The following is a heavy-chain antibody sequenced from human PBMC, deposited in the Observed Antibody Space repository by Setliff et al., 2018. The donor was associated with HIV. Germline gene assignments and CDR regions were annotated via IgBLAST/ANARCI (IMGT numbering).Heavy chain of an antibody. CDR1: GGSFSGYY. CDR3: ARFEVDDCTNDVCSYYYGLDV. Sequence: PSETLSLTCAVYGGSFSGYYWSWIRQPPGKGLEWIGEINHSGKSNYNPSLKSRVTISLDTSKNQFSLKLTSVTAADSAMHYCARFEVDDCTNDVCSYYYGLDVWGQGTAVTVSS. D-gene: IGHD2-8*01. CDR2: INHSGKS. J-gene: IGHJ6*02. V-gene: IGHV4-34*01.